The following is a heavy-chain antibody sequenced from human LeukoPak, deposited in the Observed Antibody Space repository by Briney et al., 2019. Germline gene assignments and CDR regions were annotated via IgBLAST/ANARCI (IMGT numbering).Heavy chain of an antibody. Sequence: ASVKVSCKASGYTFTAYYIHWVRQAPGQGLEWMGWINPKSGGRKFPQKFQGRITLARDTSIRTAYMDLSWLRSDDTAVYYCARGAEVTMIEDYWGQGTLVSVSS. J-gene: IGHJ4*02. CDR2: INPKSGGR. D-gene: IGHD3-22*01. V-gene: IGHV1-2*02. CDR1: GYTFTAYY. CDR3: ARGAEVTMIEDY.